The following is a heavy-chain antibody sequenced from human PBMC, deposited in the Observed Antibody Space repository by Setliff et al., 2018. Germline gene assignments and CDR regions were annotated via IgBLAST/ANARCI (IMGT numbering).Heavy chain of an antibody. CDR3: ARGGYSRGPPVYYFDY. Sequence: LSLTCTVSGASISSSSYYWAWIRQPPGRGLELIGSIYYSGSTYYNPSLKSRVTISVDTSKNQFSLKLSSVTAADTAVYYCARGGYSRGPPVYYFDYWGQGTLVTVSS. CDR1: GASISSSSYY. D-gene: IGHD5-12*01. V-gene: IGHV4-39*07. CDR2: IYYSGST. J-gene: IGHJ4*02.